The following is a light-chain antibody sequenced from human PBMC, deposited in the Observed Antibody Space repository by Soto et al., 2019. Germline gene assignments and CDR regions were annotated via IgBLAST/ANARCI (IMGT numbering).Light chain of an antibody. CDR1: QSVSIN. CDR3: QQYGSSQFT. V-gene: IGKV3-20*01. CDR2: GAS. J-gene: IGKJ3*01. Sequence: EIVMTQSPATLSVSPGERATLSCRASQSVSINLAWYQQKPGQAPRLLIYGASSRATGIPDRFSGSGSGTDFTLTISRLEPEDFAVYYCQQYGSSQFTFGPGTKVDIK.